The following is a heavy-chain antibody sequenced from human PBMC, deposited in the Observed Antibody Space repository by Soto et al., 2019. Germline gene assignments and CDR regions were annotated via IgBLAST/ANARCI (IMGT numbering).Heavy chain of an antibody. V-gene: IGHV3-13*01. CDR3: ARDRGYSYGYRGMDV. Sequence: GGSLRLSCAASGFTFSSYDMHWVRQATGKGLEWVSAIGTAGDTYYPGSVKGRFTISRENAKNSLYLQMNSLRAEDTAVYYCARDRGYSYGYRGMDVWGQGTTVTVSS. D-gene: IGHD5-18*01. J-gene: IGHJ6*02. CDR1: GFTFSSYD. CDR2: IGTAGDT.